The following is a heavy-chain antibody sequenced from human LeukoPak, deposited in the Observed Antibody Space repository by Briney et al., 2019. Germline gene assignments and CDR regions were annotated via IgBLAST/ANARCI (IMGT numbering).Heavy chain of an antibody. CDR1: GFTFSNYW. Sequence: GGSLRLSCAVSGFTFSNYWMHWVRQAPGKGLVWVSRLNSDGSSTNYADSVKGRFTISRDNAKNTLYLQMNSLRDEDTAVFYCARSRYNYIWGIDYWGQGTLVTISS. CDR2: LNSDGSST. D-gene: IGHD3-16*01. CDR3: ARSRYNYIWGIDY. J-gene: IGHJ4*02. V-gene: IGHV3-74*01.